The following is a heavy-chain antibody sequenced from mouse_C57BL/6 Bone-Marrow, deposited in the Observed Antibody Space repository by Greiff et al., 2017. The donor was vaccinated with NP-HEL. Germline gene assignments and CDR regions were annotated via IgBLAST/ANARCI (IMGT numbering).Heavy chain of an antibody. CDR1: GFTFSNYW. CDR2: IRLKSDNYAT. V-gene: IGHV6-3*01. J-gene: IGHJ2*01. Sequence: EVQLVESGGGLVQPGGSMKLSCVASGFTFSNYWMNWVRQSPEKGLEWVAQIRLKSDNYATHYAESVKGRFTISRDDSKSSVYLQMNNLRAEDTGIYYCSRQLRSYYFDYWGQGTTLTVSS. CDR3: SRQLRSYYFDY. D-gene: IGHD3-2*02.